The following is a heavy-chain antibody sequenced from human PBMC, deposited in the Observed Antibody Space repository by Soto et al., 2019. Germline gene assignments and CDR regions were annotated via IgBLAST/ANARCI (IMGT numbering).Heavy chain of an antibody. D-gene: IGHD3-16*01. CDR1: GFTFSSYG. Sequence: QVQLVESGGGVVQPGRSLRLSCAASGFTFSSYGMHWVRQAPGKGLEWVAVIWYDGSNKYYADSVKGRFTISRDNSKNTLYLQMNSLRVEDTAVYYCARPFRWGSYAFDLWGRGTLVTVSS. CDR2: IWYDGSNK. CDR3: ARPFRWGSYAFDL. V-gene: IGHV3-33*01. J-gene: IGHJ2*01.